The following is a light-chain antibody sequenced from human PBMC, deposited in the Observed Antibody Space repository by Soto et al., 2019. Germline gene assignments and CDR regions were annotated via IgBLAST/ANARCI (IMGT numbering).Light chain of an antibody. J-gene: IGKJ3*01. V-gene: IGKV1-39*01. CDR3: QQSYSTPLFT. CDR2: AAS. Sequence: DIQMTQSPPSLSASVGDRVTITCRASQSISNYLNWYQQKPGKAPNLLIYAASSLQSGVSSRFSGSGSGTDFTLTISSLQPEDFATYFCQQSYSTPLFTFGPGTRVDI. CDR1: QSISNY.